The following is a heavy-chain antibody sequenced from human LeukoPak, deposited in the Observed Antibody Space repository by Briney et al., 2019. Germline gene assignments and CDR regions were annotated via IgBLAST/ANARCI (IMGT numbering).Heavy chain of an antibody. CDR1: GFTFSSYW. V-gene: IGHV3-30*02. CDR2: IRYDGSNK. Sequence: GGSLRLSCAASGFTFSSYWMSWVRQAPGKGLEWVAFIRYDGSNKYYADSVKGRFTISRDNSKNTLYLQMNSLRAEDTAVYYCYRPYYFDYWGQGTLVTVSS. D-gene: IGHD1-26*01. J-gene: IGHJ4*02. CDR3: YRPYYFDY.